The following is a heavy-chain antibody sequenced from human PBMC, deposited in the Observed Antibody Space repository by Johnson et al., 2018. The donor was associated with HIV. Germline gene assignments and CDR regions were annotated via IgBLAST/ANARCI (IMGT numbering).Heavy chain of an antibody. CDR3: ANSRGYGDAFDI. CDR2: ISWNSGSI. V-gene: IGHV3-9*01. J-gene: IGHJ3*02. Sequence: VQLVESGGGVVQPGRSLRLSCAASGFTFDDYAMHWVRQAPGKGLEWVSGISWNSGSIGYADSVKGRFTISRDNSKNTLYLQMNSLRAEDTAVYYCANSRGYGDAFDIWGQGTMVTVSS. D-gene: IGHD5-18*01. CDR1: GFTFDDYA.